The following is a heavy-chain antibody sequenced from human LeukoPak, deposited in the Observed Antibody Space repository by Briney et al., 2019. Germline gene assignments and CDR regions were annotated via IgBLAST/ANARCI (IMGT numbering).Heavy chain of an antibody. V-gene: IGHV3-74*01. CDR3: ASLSITTTTIDY. CDR2: INSDGSST. D-gene: IGHD3-10*01. CDR1: GFTFSSYW. J-gene: IGHJ4*02. Sequence: GGSLRLSCAASGFTFSSYWMHWVRQAPGKGLVRVSRINSDGSSTSYADSVKGRFTISRDNAKNTLYLQMNSLRAEDTAVYYCASLSITTTTIDYWGQGTLVTVSS.